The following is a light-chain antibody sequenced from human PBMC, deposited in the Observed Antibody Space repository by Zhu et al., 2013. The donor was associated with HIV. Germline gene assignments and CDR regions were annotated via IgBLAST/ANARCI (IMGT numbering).Light chain of an antibody. J-gene: IGKJ1*01. Sequence: EIVMTQSPAILSVSPGERATLSCRASQSVSSNLAWYQQDPGQAPRLLIYGASTRATGIPARFSGSGSGTEFTLTISSLQSEDFAVYYCQQYNNWPPTFGQGTKVEIK. CDR3: QQYNNWPPT. CDR2: GAS. V-gene: IGKV3-15*01. CDR1: QSVSSN.